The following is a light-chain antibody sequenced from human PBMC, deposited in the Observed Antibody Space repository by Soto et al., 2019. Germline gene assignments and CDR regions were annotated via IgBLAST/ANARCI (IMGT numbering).Light chain of an antibody. CDR3: QSYDSSRSGGV. J-gene: IGLJ3*02. Sequence: QSVLTQPPSVSGAPGQRVTISCTGSSSNIGAGYDVHWYQQLPGTAPKLLIYGNSNRPSGVPDRFSGSKSGTSASLAITGLQAEDEADYYRQSYDSSRSGGVFGGGTTVTVL. CDR1: SSNIGAGYD. V-gene: IGLV1-40*01. CDR2: GNS.